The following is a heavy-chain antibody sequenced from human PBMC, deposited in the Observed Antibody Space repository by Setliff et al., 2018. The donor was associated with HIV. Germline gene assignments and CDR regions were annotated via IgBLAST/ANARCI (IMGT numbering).Heavy chain of an antibody. V-gene: IGHV3-7*01. CDR3: AKDHRPGDSSGYYYYGVDV. J-gene: IGHJ6*02. D-gene: IGHD6-19*01. CDR1: GFIFKDYW. CDR2: LNQDGTEK. Sequence: PGGSLRLSCAASGFIFKDYWMTWFRQTPGKRLEWLASLNQDGTEKFFVQSVKGRFTISRDNGKNLVYLQMKSLMAEDTAVYYCAKDHRPGDSSGYYYYGVDVWGQGTTVTVSS.